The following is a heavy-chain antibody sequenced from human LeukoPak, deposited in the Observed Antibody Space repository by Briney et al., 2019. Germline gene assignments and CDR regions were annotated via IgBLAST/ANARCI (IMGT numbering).Heavy chain of an antibody. J-gene: IGHJ6*03. CDR2: INPNSGGT. CDR3: ARNKRICSSTSCLDGELDYYYYYYMDV. D-gene: IGHD2-2*01. Sequence: ASVKVSCKASGYTFTGYYMHWVRQAPGQGLEWMGWINPNSGGTNYAQKFQGRVTMTRDTSTSTAYMELSRLRSDDTAVYYCARNKRICSSTSCLDGELDYYYYYYMDVWGKGTTVIVSS. V-gene: IGHV1-2*02. CDR1: GYTFTGYY.